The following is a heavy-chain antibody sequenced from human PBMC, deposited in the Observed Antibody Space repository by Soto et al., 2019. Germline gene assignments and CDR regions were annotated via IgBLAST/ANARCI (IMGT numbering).Heavy chain of an antibody. Sequence: EVQLVESGGGLVQPGGSLKLSCAASGFTFSGSAMHWVRQASGKGLEWVGRIRSKANNYATAYAASVKGRFTISRDDSKNTVYLQMNSLKTEDTAVYYCTRHALQYCGGDCYLLPYFDLWGRGTLVTVSS. J-gene: IGHJ2*01. D-gene: IGHD2-21*02. V-gene: IGHV3-73*02. CDR1: GFTFSGSA. CDR3: TRHALQYCGGDCYLLPYFDL. CDR2: IRSKANNYAT.